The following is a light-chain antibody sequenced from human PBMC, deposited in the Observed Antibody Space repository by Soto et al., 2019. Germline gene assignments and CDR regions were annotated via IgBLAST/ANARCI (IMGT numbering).Light chain of an antibody. J-gene: IGKJ1*01. V-gene: IGKV1-39*01. CDR1: ETIATY. CDR3: QQDYNFPRT. CDR2: FAS. Sequence: DIQMTQSPSSLSASVGDRVTITCRASETIATYLNWYQQKPGKAPRLLIYFASSLQSGVPVRFSGSGSGTEFTLTISSLQREDFATYFCQQDYNFPRTFGLGTKLEIK.